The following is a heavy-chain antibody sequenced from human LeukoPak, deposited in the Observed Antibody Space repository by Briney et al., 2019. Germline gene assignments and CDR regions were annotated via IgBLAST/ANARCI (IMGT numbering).Heavy chain of an antibody. D-gene: IGHD6-19*01. Sequence: GGSLRLSCAASGFTFSSYAMSWVRQAPGKGLEWVSAISGSGGSTYYADSVKGRFTISRDNSKNTLYLQMNSLRAEDTAVYYCAKDKGDSSGWLNFDYWGQGTLVIVSS. CDR3: AKDKGDSSGWLNFDY. V-gene: IGHV3-23*01. CDR2: ISGSGGST. CDR1: GFTFSSYA. J-gene: IGHJ4*02.